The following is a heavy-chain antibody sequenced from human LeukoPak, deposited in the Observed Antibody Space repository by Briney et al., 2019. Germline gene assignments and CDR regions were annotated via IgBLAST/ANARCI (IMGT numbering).Heavy chain of an antibody. J-gene: IGHJ4*02. D-gene: IGHD2-15*01. CDR1: GYTFTSYA. V-gene: IGHV1-3*01. CDR3: ARASRYCSGGSCYFLPFDY. CDR2: INAGNSNA. Sequence: GASVKASCKASGYTFTSYAMHWVRQAPGHRLEWMGWINAGNSNAKYPQKFQGRVTITRDTAASTAYMELSRLRSEDTAVYYCARASRYCSGGSCYFLPFDYWGQGTLVTVSS.